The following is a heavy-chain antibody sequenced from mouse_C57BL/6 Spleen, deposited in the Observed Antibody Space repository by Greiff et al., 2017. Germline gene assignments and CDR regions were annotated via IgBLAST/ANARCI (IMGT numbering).Heavy chain of an antibody. J-gene: IGHJ3*01. CDR2: ISDGGSYT. Sequence: EVMLVESGGGLVKPGGSLKLSCAASGFTFSSYAMSWVRQTPEQRLEWVATISDGGSYTYYPDNVKGRFTISRDNAKNNLYLQMSHLKSEDTAVYYCTRANPFAYWGQGTLVTVST. CDR3: TRANPFAY. CDR1: GFTFSSYA. V-gene: IGHV5-4*03.